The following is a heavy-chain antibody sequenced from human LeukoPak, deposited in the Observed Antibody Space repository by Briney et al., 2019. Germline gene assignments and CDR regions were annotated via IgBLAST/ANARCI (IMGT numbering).Heavy chain of an antibody. D-gene: IGHD2-15*01. CDR2: ISGSGGST. V-gene: IGHV3-23*01. J-gene: IGHJ4*02. CDR3: AVVVAATSFDY. Sequence: GGSLRLSCAASGFTFSSYTMSWVRQAPGKGLEWVSAISGSGGSTYYADSVKGRFTISRDNSKNTLYLQMNSLRAEDTAVYYCAVVVAATSFDYWGQGTLVTVSS. CDR1: GFTFSSYT.